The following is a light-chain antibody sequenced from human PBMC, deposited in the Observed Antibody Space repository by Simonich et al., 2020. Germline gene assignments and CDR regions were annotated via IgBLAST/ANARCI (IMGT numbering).Light chain of an antibody. CDR1: QGISSY. Sequence: AIRMTQSPSSLSASTGDRVTITCRASQGISSYLAWYQQKPGKAPKLLIYKASSLESGVPSRFSGSGSGTEFTLTISSLQPDDFATYYCQQYNSYSTFGGGTKVEIK. V-gene: IGKV1-8*01. J-gene: IGKJ4*01. CDR2: KAS. CDR3: QQYNSYST.